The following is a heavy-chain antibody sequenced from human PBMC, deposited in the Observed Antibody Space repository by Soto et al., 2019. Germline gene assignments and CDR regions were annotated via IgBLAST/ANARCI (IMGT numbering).Heavy chain of an antibody. CDR2: IYYSGSS. CDR1: GGSISGDYY. J-gene: IGHJ2*01. CDR3: DLV. Sequence: SETLSLTCSVSGGSISGDYYWSWIRQSPEKGLEWIGYIYYSGSSYSNPALQSRLSMSLDTCKNQFSLKLRSVTAADTAVYYCDLVGGR. V-gene: IGHV4-30-4*08. D-gene: IGHD2-15*01.